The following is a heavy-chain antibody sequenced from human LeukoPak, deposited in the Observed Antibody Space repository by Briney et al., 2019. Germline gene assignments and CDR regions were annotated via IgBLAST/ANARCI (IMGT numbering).Heavy chain of an antibody. D-gene: IGHD4-23*01. V-gene: IGHV1-69*04. Sequence: ASVKVSCKASGGTFSSYAISWVRQAPGQGLEWMGRIIPILGIANYAQKFQGRVTITADKSTITAYMELSSLRSEDTAVYYCARGGDYGGNSKDYWGQGTLVTVSS. CDR1: GGTFSSYA. CDR3: ARGGDYGGNSKDY. CDR2: IIPILGIA. J-gene: IGHJ4*02.